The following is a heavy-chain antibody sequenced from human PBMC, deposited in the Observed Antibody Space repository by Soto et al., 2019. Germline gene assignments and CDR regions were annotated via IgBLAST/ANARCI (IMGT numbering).Heavy chain of an antibody. V-gene: IGHV4-4*02. D-gene: IGHD2-2*01. CDR1: SGSISSSNW. CDR3: ARGAVVVPLRGTGWFDP. CDR2: IYHSGST. J-gene: IGHJ5*02. Sequence: PSETLSLTCAVSSGSISSSNWWSWVRQPPGKGLEWIGEIYHSGSTNYNPSLKSRVTISVDKSKNQFSLKLSSVTAADTAVYYCARGAVVVPLRGTGWFDPWGQGTLVTVSS.